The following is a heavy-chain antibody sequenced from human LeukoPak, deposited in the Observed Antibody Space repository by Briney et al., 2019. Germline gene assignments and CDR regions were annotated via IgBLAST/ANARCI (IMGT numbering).Heavy chain of an antibody. CDR3: AKPRYYYGSGSGFDY. J-gene: IGHJ4*02. D-gene: IGHD3-10*01. CDR1: GFTFSRYA. Sequence: PGGSLRLSCAASGFTFSRYAMSWVRQAPGKGLEWVSAISGSGGSTYYADSVKGRFTISRDNSKNTLYLQMNSLRAEDTAVYYCAKPRYYYGSGSGFDYWGQGTLVTVSS. CDR2: ISGSGGST. V-gene: IGHV3-23*01.